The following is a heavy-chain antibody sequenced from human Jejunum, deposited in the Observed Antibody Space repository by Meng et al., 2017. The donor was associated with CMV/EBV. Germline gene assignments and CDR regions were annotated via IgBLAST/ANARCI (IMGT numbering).Heavy chain of an antibody. CDR2: ISRSSNQM. D-gene: IGHD2-2*01. Sequence: EVQLVESGGGLVNPGGSLRLSCTASGLTFDTYSMNWVRQAPGKGLEWVSSISRSSNQMYYADSVKGRFTISRDNGKDSLYLQMNSLRAEDTAVYYCARGRQSCNSISCHYNWFDPWCQGTLVTVS. CDR1: GLTFDTYS. CDR3: ARGRQSCNSISCHYNWFDP. J-gene: IGHJ5*02. V-gene: IGHV3-21*01.